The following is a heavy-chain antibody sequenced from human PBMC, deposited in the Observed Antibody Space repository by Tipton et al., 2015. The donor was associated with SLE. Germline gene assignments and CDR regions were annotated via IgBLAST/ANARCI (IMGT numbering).Heavy chain of an antibody. CDR1: GDSINSSNYY. CDR2: IDYTGNT. Sequence: TLSLTCTVSGDSINSSNYYWGWIRQPPGKGLEWIGSIDYTGNTYYNPSDKSRVTISVDTSKNQFSLKLSSVTAADTAVYYCARKGEWELVTFDYWGQGTLVTVSS. CDR3: ARKGEWELVTFDY. J-gene: IGHJ4*02. D-gene: IGHD1-26*01. V-gene: IGHV4-39*07.